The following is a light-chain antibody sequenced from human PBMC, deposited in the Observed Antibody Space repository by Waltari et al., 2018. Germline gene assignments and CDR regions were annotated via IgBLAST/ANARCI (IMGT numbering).Light chain of an antibody. Sequence: QAALTQPASVSGSPGQSITISCTGSNSDVGNYNLVSWYQKHPGKAPKLIIYDVTNRPSGIADRFSGLKTGNTASLTISGLQAEDEADYYCCSYAGSWIWVFGGGTELTVL. V-gene: IGLV2-23*02. CDR3: CSYAGSWIWV. CDR2: DVT. CDR1: NSDVGNYNL. J-gene: IGLJ3*02.